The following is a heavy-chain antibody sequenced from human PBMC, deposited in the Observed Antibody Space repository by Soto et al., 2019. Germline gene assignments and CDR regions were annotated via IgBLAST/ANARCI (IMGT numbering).Heavy chain of an antibody. J-gene: IGHJ2*01. CDR1: GYTFTSYA. V-gene: IGHV1-3*01. D-gene: IGHD6-13*01. Sequence: QVQLVQSGAEVKKPGASVKVSCKASGYTFTSYAMHWVRQAPGQRLEWMGWINAGNGNTKYSQKFQGRVTITRDTDERAAYMELSSLRSEDTAVYYCARGCSSRWYSWYFDLWGRGTLVTVSS. CDR2: INAGNGNT. CDR3: ARGCSSRWYSWYFDL.